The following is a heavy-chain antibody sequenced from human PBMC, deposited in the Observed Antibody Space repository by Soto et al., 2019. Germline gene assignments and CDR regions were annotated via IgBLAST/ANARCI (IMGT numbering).Heavy chain of an antibody. Sequence: GGSLRLSCAGSGLTFGTYAMSWVRQAPGKGLEWVSSISGNDGSTYYADSVKGRFAISRDNSNNTLYLQMNSLRAEDTATYYCATNRILRYFEWLDNWGQGTLVTVSS. CDR3: ATNRILRYFEWLDN. D-gene: IGHD3-9*01. V-gene: IGHV3-23*01. J-gene: IGHJ5*02. CDR1: GLTFGTYA. CDR2: ISGNDGST.